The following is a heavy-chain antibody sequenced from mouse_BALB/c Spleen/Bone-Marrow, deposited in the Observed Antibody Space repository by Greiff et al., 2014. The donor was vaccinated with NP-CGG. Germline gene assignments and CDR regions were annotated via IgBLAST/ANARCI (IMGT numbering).Heavy chain of an antibody. J-gene: IGHJ3*01. CDR3: AREGDGAY. D-gene: IGHD3-3*01. V-gene: IGHV5-4*02. Sequence: EVNLVESGGGLVKPGGSLKLSCAASGFTFSDYYMYWVRQTPEKRLEWVATISDGGSYPYYPDSVKGRFTISRDNAKNNLYLQMSSLKSEDTAMYYCAREGDGAYWGQGTLVTVSA. CDR1: GFTFSDYY. CDR2: ISDGGSYP.